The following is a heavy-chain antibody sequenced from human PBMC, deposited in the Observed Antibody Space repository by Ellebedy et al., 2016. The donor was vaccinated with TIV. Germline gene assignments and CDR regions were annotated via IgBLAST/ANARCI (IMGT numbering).Heavy chain of an antibody. CDR1: GFTFSDYY. J-gene: IGHJ3*02. V-gene: IGHV3-11*01. CDR3: ARLRSRVRSSAFDI. CDR2: ISSSGSTI. Sequence: GGSLRLXXAASGFTFSDYYMSWIRQAPGKGLEWVSYISSSGSTIYYADSVKGRFTISRDNAKNSLYLHMNSLRAEDTAVYYCARLRSRVRSSAFDIWGQGTMVTVSS. D-gene: IGHD3-10*01.